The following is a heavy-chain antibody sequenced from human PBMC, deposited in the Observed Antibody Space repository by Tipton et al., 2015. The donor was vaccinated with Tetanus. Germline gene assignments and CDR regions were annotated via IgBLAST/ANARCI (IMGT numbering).Heavy chain of an antibody. D-gene: IGHD5-18*01. J-gene: IGHJ6*02. V-gene: IGHV4-39*07. CDR2: IYYSGST. CDR3: ARVRRGYGPLYYYCGMDV. CDR1: GGPIRDSDYY. Sequence: TLSLTCSVSGGPIRDSDYYWGWVRLPPGKGLEWIAGIYYSGSTNYNPSLKSRVTISVDTSKNQFSLKLSSVTAANTARYYCARVRRGYGPLYYYCGMDVWGQGTTVTVSS.